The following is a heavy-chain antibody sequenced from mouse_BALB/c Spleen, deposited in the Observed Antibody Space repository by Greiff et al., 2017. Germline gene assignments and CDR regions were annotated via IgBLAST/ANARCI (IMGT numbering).Heavy chain of an antibody. Sequence: EVKLVESGGGLVQPGGSLKLSCAASGFTFSSYGMSWVRQTPDKRLELVATINSNGGSTYYPDSVKGRFTISRDNAKNTLYLQMSSLKSEDTAMYYCARDHYGYHFDYWGQGTTLTVSS. D-gene: IGHD1-2*01. J-gene: IGHJ2*01. CDR2: INSNGGST. V-gene: IGHV5-6-3*01. CDR3: ARDHYGYHFDY. CDR1: GFTFSSYG.